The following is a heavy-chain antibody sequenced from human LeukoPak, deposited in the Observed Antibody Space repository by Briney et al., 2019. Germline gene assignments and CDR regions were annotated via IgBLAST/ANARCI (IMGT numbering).Heavy chain of an antibody. CDR1: GGSFSGYY. V-gene: IGHV4-34*01. CDR2: INHSGST. CDR3: ARVGKGTIFGVVNRVHFDY. Sequence: PSETLSLTCAVYGGSFSGYYWSWIRQPPGKGLEWIGEINHSGSTNYNPSLKSRVTISVDTSKNQFSLKLSSVTAADTAVYYCARVGKGTIFGVVNRVHFDYWGQGTLVTVSS. D-gene: IGHD3-3*01. J-gene: IGHJ4*02.